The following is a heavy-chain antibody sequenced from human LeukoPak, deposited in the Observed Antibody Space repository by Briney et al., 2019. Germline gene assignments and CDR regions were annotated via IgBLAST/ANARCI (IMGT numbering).Heavy chain of an antibody. D-gene: IGHD2-2*02. Sequence: ASVRVSCKSSGYTLSVLPIHWVRQAPGKGLECMGGYEPEDGETFYTQEFQGRVTMTEDISTDTAYMELSSLRSDDTAMYYCATRTVPTAIHSAFDIWGQGTMVTVSS. V-gene: IGHV1-24*01. CDR3: ATRTVPTAIHSAFDI. J-gene: IGHJ3*02. CDR1: GYTLSVLP. CDR2: YEPEDGET.